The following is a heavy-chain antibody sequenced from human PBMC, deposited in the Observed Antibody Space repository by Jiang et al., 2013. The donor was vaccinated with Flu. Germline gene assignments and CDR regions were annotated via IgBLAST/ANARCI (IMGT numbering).Heavy chain of an antibody. J-gene: IGHJ3*02. D-gene: IGHD3-16*01. CDR3: ALAGGESGLYAFDI. Sequence: HWVRQAPGKGLEWMEVLILKMVKQVYAQKFQGRVTMTEDTSTDTAYMELSSLRSEDTAVYYCALAGGESGLYAFDIWGQGTMVTVSS. V-gene: IGHV1-24*01. CDR2: LILKMVK.